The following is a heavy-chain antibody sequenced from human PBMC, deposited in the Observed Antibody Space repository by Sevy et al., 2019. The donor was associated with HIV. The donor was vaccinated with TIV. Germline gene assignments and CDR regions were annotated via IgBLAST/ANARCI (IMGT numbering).Heavy chain of an antibody. V-gene: IGHV3-7*03. CDR2: IKRDGSEK. CDR3: ARDCSSASCLWGMDV. CDR1: GFTFSNYW. Sequence: SLRLSCAGSGFTFSNYWMSWVRQAPGKGLEWVANIKRDGSEKYYVASVKGRFTISRDNAKTSLYLQMNSLRVEDTAVYYCARDCSSASCLWGMDVWGQGTMVTVSS. J-gene: IGHJ6*02. D-gene: IGHD2-2*01.